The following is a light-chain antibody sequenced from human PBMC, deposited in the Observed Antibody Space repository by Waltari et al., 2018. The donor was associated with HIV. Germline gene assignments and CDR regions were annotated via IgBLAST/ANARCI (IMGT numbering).Light chain of an antibody. CDR2: NNT. Sequence: SYDLTQPSSVSVSPGQTARITCSGDALTQYYARSYHQKPGQPPVLVIYNNTERPSGIPVRFSGSRSGTTVTLTISGAQVGDEADYYCFSAADDNLRVFGGGTKLTVL. J-gene: IGLJ3*02. CDR3: FSAADDNLRV. V-gene: IGLV3-27*01. CDR1: ALTQYY.